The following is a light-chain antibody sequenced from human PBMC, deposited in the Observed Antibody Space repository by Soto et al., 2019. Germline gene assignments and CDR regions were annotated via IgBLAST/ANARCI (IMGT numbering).Light chain of an antibody. V-gene: IGLV1-40*01. CDR2: GNR. Sequence: QSVLTQPPSVSGAPGQRVTISCTGNSSNLGAGYDVHWYQQLPGAAPKLVIFGNRNRPSGVPERFSGSKSGNTASLTISGLQAEDEADYYCSSYTSSSTLYVFGTGTKVTVL. J-gene: IGLJ1*01. CDR1: SSNLGAGYD. CDR3: SSYTSSSTLYV.